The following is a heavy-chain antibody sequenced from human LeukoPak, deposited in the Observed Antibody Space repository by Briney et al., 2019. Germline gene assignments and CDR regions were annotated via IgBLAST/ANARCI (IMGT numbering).Heavy chain of an antibody. J-gene: IGHJ4*02. Sequence: GTLRLSCAASGFTFSSYWMSWVRQAPGKGLEWVANIKQDESEKYYVDSVKGRFTISRDNAKNSLFLQMNSLRAEDTAVYYCARAGSFSSSYGISWDYWGQGALVAVSS. D-gene: IGHD2-15*01. CDR3: ARAGSFSSSYGISWDY. V-gene: IGHV3-7*01. CDR1: GFTFSSYW. CDR2: IKQDESEK.